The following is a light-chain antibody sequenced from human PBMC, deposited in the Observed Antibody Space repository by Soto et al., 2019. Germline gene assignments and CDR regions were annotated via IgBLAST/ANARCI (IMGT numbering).Light chain of an antibody. CDR1: QDIGGR. CDR3: LQVYSFPRT. V-gene: IGKV1-12*01. CDR2: AAS. J-gene: IGKJ1*01. Sequence: DLHMAQSPSSVSASVGDRITITCPASQDIGGRLAWFKQKPGKAPQYLIQAASILQSGVPSRFRGSGSGTEFILTINNLQPEDFASYFCLQVYSFPRTFGLGTKVDI.